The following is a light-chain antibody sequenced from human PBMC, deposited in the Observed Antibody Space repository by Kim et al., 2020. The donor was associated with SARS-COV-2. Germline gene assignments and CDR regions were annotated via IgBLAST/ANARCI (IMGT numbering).Light chain of an antibody. J-gene: IGKJ2*01. CDR2: GAS. V-gene: IGKV3-20*01. Sequence: PGEKATLSCRASQSVSSNYVAWYQQKPGRAPRLLIYGASSRASDIPDRFSGSGSGTDFTLTISRLEPEDFAVYYCQQYDTSFLYTFGQGTKLEI. CDR3: QQYDTSFLYT. CDR1: QSVSSNY.